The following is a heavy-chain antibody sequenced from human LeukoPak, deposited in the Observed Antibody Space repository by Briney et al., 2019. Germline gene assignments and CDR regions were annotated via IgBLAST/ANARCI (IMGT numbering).Heavy chain of an antibody. CDR2: ISSGTSFI. CDR1: GFPFSSYS. V-gene: IGHV3-21*04. Sequence: PGGSLRLSCAASGFPFSSYSMNWVRQAPGKGLEWVSSISSGTSFIYYADSVKGRFTISRDNAKNSLYLQMDSLRAEDTAVYYCAKDPEYQPADYWGQGTLVTVSS. CDR3: AKDPEYQPADY. J-gene: IGHJ4*02. D-gene: IGHD2-2*01.